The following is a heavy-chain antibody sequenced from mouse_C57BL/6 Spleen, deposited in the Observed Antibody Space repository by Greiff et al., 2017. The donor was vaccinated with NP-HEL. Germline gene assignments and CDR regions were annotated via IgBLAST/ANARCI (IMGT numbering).Heavy chain of an antibody. CDR2: IDPSDSYT. CDR1: GYTFTSYW. CDR3: ARRKLGRVGLDY. J-gene: IGHJ2*01. D-gene: IGHD4-1*01. Sequence: VKLQESGAELVMPGASVKLSCKASGYTFTSYWMHWVKQRPGQGLEWIGEIDPSDSYTNYNQKFKGKSTLTVDKSSSTAYMQLSSLTSEDSAVYYCARRKLGRVGLDYWGQGTTLTVSS. V-gene: IGHV1-69*01.